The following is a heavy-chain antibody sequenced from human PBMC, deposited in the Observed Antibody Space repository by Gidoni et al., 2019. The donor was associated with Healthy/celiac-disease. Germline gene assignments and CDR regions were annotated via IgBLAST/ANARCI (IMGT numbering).Heavy chain of an antibody. CDR2: INHSGST. CDR1: GGSFSGYY. CDR3: ARGLRWRSSSSLHFDY. D-gene: IGHD6-13*01. Sequence: QVQLQQWGAGLLKPSETLSLTGAVYGGSFSGYYWSWIRQPPGKGLEWIGEINHSGSTNYNPSLKSRVTISVDTSKNQFSLKLSSVTAADTAVYYCARGLRWRSSSSLHFDYWGQGTLVTVSS. J-gene: IGHJ4*02. V-gene: IGHV4-34*01.